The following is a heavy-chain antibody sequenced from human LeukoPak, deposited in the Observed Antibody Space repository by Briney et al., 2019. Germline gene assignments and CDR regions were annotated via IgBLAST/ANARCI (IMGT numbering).Heavy chain of an antibody. J-gene: IGHJ4*02. CDR3: AKGGRGANFDY. CDR2: ISGSGGST. Sequence: PGGSLRLSCAASRFTFSTYAMSWVRQAPGKGLEWVSAISGSGGSTYYTDSVKGRFTISRDNSKNTLYLQMHSLRAEDTAVYYCAKGGRGANFDYWGQGTLVTVSS. CDR1: RFTFSTYA. V-gene: IGHV3-23*01. D-gene: IGHD1-26*01.